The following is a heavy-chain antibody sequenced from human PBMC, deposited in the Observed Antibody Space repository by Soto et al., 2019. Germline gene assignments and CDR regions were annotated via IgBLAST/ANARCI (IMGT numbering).Heavy chain of an antibody. CDR1: GFTFDDYA. D-gene: IGHD1-26*01. CDR3: AREGGSLNWFDP. J-gene: IGHJ5*02. CDR2: ISWNSGSI. V-gene: IGHV3-9*01. Sequence: PGGSLRLSCAASGFTFDDYAMHWVRQAPGKGLEWVSDISWNSGSIGYADSVKGRFTISRDNAKNSLYLQMNSLRDEDTAVYYCAREGGSLNWFDPWGQGTLVTVSS.